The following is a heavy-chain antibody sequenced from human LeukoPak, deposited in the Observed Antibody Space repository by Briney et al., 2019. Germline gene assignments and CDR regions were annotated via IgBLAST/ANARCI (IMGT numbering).Heavy chain of an antibody. CDR1: GFTLGDYA. J-gene: IGHJ4*02. CDR3: TRGRGYSGYDYNY. CDR2: IRSKAYGGTT. D-gene: IGHD5-12*01. V-gene: IGHV3-49*04. Sequence: GGSLRLSCTASGFTLGDYAMSWVRQAPGKGLEWVGFIRSKAYGGTTEYAASVKGRFTISRDDSKSIAYLQMNSLKTEDTAVYYCTRGRGYSGYDYNYWGQGTLVTVSS.